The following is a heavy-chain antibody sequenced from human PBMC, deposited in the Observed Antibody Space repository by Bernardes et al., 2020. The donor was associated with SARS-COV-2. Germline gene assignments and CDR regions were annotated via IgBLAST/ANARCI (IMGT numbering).Heavy chain of an antibody. Sequence: GGSLRLSRAASGFTFSRYWMHWVRQAPGKGLVWVSRIDSDGSSTTYADAVKGRFTMSRDDSKDTLFLQMSSLKTEDTAVYYCITASRSPFWGQGTLVTVSS. CDR2: IDSDGSST. V-gene: IGHV3-74*01. CDR1: GFTFSRYW. CDR3: ITASRSPF. D-gene: IGHD5-18*01. J-gene: IGHJ4*02.